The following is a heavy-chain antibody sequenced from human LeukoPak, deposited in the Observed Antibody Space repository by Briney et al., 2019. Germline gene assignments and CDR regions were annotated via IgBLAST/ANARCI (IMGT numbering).Heavy chain of an antibody. CDR1: GFTFSSYA. Sequence: HPGGSLRLSCAASGFTFSSYAMSWVRQTPEKGLEWVSGISGSGGSTYNADSVKGRFTISRDNSKNRLYLQMNALRADDTAVYYCAKDRQGPIVAAPFASWGQGTPVTVSS. CDR3: AKDRQGPIVAAPFAS. D-gene: IGHD6-25*01. J-gene: IGHJ4*02. V-gene: IGHV3-23*01. CDR2: ISGSGGST.